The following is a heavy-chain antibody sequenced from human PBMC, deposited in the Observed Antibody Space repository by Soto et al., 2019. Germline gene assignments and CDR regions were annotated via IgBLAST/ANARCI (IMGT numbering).Heavy chain of an antibody. CDR3: ARVVVAAKGGWFDP. CDR2: NYNSGST. Sequence: SETLSLTCAVFGGSISSGYYSWSWIRQPPGKGLEWVGYNYNSGSTHYNPSLKSRVTISVDRSKNQFSLKLTSVTAADTAVYYCARVVVAAKGGWFDPWGQGTLVTVSS. J-gene: IGHJ5*02. V-gene: IGHV4-30-2*01. CDR1: GGSISSGYYS. D-gene: IGHD2-15*01.